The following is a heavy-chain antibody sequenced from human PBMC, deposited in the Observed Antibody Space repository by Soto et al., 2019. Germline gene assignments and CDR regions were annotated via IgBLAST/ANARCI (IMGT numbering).Heavy chain of an antibody. CDR2: IYWDDDK. J-gene: IGHJ4*02. CDR1: GFSLSTSGVG. CDR3: AHRYYYGSGSRNFDY. Sequence: SGPTLVNPTQTLTLTCTFSGFSLSTSGVGVGWIRQPPGKALEWLALIYWDDDKRYSPSLKSRLTITKDTSKSQVVLTMTNMDPVDTATYYCAHRYYYGSGSRNFDYWGQGTLVTVSS. D-gene: IGHD3-10*01. V-gene: IGHV2-5*02.